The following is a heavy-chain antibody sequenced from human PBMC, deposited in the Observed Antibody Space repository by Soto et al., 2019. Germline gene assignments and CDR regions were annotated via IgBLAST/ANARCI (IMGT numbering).Heavy chain of an antibody. V-gene: IGHV3-23*01. J-gene: IGHJ4*02. Sequence: EVQLLESGGGLIQPGGSLRLSCAASGFTISSYGMSWVRQAPGKGLEWVSAISADGSNTYYADSVRGRFTVSRDNSKYALYLQMSSRSAEEKAVNYCVARYNYGGGARGTLVTVSS. CDR1: GFTISSYG. CDR2: ISADGSNT. D-gene: IGHD3-16*01. CDR3: VARYNYGG.